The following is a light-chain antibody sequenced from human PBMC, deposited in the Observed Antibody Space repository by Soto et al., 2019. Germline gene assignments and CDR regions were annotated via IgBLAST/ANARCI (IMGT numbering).Light chain of an antibody. Sequence: EIVLTQSPGTLSLSPGERDTISCRASESVIKYLAWYQQKPGQAPRLLIHGASSRATGIPDRFSGSGSGTDFTLTINRLEPEDFAVYYCKQYSSSPPITFGQGTRLEI. CDR1: ESVIKY. CDR3: KQYSSSPPIT. J-gene: IGKJ5*01. CDR2: GAS. V-gene: IGKV3-20*01.